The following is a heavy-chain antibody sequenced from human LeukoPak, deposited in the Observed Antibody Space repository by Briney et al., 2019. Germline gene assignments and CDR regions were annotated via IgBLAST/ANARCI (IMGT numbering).Heavy chain of an antibody. CDR2: MNPNTGRT. CDR3: ARLSQTPDYYSNGGYYQLGY. J-gene: IGHJ4*02. Sequence: ASVKVSCKASRYTFTSYDINWVRGAAGQGLEWMGWMNPNTGRTGFARKFQGRLTMTRDTSISTAYMELSSLRSEDTAVYYCARLSQTPDYYSNGGYYQLGYWGQGTPVTVSS. V-gene: IGHV1-8*01. CDR1: RYTFTSYD. D-gene: IGHD3-22*01.